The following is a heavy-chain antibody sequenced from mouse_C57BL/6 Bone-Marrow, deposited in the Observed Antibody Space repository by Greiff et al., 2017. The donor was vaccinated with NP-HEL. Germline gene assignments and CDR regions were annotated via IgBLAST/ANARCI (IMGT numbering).Heavy chain of an antibody. V-gene: IGHV1-81*01. Sequence: VQLQQSGAELARPGASVKLSCKASGYTFTSYGISWVKQRTGQGLEWIGEIYPRSGNTYYNEKFKGKATLTADKSSSTAYTELRSLTSEDSAVYFCARAFYSNPYYFDYWGQGTTLTVSS. D-gene: IGHD2-5*01. J-gene: IGHJ2*01. CDR1: GYTFTSYG. CDR3: ARAFYSNPYYFDY. CDR2: IYPRSGNT.